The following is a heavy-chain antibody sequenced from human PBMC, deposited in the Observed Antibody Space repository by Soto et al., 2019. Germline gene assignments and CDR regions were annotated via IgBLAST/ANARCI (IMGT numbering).Heavy chain of an antibody. CDR3: AKDVHYDIVTGIEYFHH. CDR1: VFTFSSYA. Sequence: PGGSLRLSCAASVFTFSSYAMSWVRRAPGKGLEWVSGISGSGRITKYADSVKGRFIISRDNFKNTLFLQMNSLRVEDMAVYYCAKDVHYDIVTGIEYFHHWAQGTLVTVSS. V-gene: IGHV3-23*01. CDR2: ISGSGRIT. D-gene: IGHD3-9*01. J-gene: IGHJ1*01.